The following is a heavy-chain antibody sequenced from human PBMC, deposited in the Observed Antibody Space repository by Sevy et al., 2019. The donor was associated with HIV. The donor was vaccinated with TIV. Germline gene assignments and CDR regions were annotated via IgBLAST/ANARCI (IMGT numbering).Heavy chain of an antibody. V-gene: IGHV3-23*01. CDR2: VGSGGST. Sequence: GGSLRLSCAASGFTFDDYAMHWVRQAPGKGLEWVSGVGSGGSTYYADSLKGRFTISRDNSKNTLYLQMNSLRAEDTAVYYCAKGGGIAARLPYYYGMDVWGQGTTVTVSS. D-gene: IGHD6-6*01. CDR1: GFTFDDYA. CDR3: AKGGGIAARLPYYYGMDV. J-gene: IGHJ6*02.